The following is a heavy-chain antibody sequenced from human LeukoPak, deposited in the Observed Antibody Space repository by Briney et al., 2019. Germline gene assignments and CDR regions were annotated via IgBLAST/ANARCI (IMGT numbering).Heavy chain of an antibody. Sequence: GGSLRLSCAASGFTFSNYSMHWVRQAPGKGLEYVSAISSDGGSTYYANSVKGRFTISRDNSKNSLYLQMNSLRAEDTAVYYCAGCSTVTTYYYSYYMDIWGKGTTVTVSS. CDR2: ISSDGGST. V-gene: IGHV3-64*01. J-gene: IGHJ6*03. CDR1: GFTFSNYS. CDR3: AGCSTVTTYYYSYYMDI. D-gene: IGHD4-17*01.